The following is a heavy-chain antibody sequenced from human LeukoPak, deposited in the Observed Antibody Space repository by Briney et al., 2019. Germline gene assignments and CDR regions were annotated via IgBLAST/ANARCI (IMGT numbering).Heavy chain of an antibody. CDR3: ARQYSGSYHVDY. V-gene: IGHV4-39*01. Sequence: PSETLSLTCTVSGGSISSGSYYWSWIRQPAGKGLEWIGSIYHSGSTYYNPSLKSRVTISVDTSKNQFSLKLSSVTAADTAVYYCARQYSGSYHVDYWGQGTLVTVSS. D-gene: IGHD1-26*01. CDR1: GGSISSGSYY. J-gene: IGHJ4*02. CDR2: IYHSGST.